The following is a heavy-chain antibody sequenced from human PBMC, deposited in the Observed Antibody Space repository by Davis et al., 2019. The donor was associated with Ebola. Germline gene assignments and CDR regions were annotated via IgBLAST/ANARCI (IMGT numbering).Heavy chain of an antibody. Sequence: PGGSLRLSCTVSGGSISSYYWSWIRQPPGKGLEWIGYIYYSGSTNYNPSLKSRVTISIDTSKNQFSLKLSSVTAADTAVYYCARAAAAGTLYNWFDPWGQGTLVTVSS. D-gene: IGHD6-13*01. CDR3: ARAAAAGTLYNWFDP. CDR1: GGSISSYY. J-gene: IGHJ5*02. CDR2: IYYSGST. V-gene: IGHV4-59*01.